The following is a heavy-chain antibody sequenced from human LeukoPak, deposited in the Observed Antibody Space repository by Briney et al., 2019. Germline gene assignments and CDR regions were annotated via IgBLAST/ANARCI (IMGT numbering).Heavy chain of an antibody. Sequence: SDTVSLTCTVSGRHHSSWGYHWRWIRPHPGEGLEWIGYIYYSGSTYYTPSLKSRVTLSVETSKNQSSLKLSSVPAAATAVYSCARDGGYGDYADYRGDGDPVTASS. D-gene: IGHD4-17*01. V-gene: IGHV4-31*03. CDR2: IYYSGST. CDR3: ARDGGYGDYADY. CDR1: GRHHSSWGYH. J-gene: IGHJ4*01.